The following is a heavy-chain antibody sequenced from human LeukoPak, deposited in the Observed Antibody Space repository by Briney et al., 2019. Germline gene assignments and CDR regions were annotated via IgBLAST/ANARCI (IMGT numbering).Heavy chain of an antibody. J-gene: IGHJ6*02. CDR1: GYTLTELS. CDR3: ATGHLRAITIHDGMDV. V-gene: IGHV1-24*01. D-gene: IGHD3-3*01. CDR2: FDPEDGET. Sequence: ASVKVSCKVSGYTLTELSMHWVRQAPGKGLEWMGGFDPEDGETIYAQKFRGRVTMTEDTSTDTAYMELSSLRSEDTAVYYCATGHLRAITIHDGMDVWGQGTTVTVSS.